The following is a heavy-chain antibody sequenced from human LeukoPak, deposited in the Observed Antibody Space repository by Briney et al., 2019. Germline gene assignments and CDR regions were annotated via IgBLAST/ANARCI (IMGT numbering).Heavy chain of an antibody. Sequence: PGGSLRLSCAASGFTFSRYWMSWVRQAPGKGLEWVANIKQDGSEKDYVDSVKGRFTISRDNAKNSLYLQMNSLRAEDTAVYYCARVCSGGITIFGVVIYRDYYYYMDVWGKGTTVTVSS. CDR2: IKQDGSEK. CDR3: ARVCSGGITIFGVVIYRDYYYYMDV. V-gene: IGHV3-7*01. CDR1: GFTFSRYW. J-gene: IGHJ6*03. D-gene: IGHD3-3*01.